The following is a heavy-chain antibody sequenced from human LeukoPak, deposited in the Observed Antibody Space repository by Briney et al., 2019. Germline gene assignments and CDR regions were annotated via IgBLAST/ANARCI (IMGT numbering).Heavy chain of an antibody. V-gene: IGHV1-69*01. CDR1: GGTFSSYA. CDR2: IIPIFGTA. Sequence: RSSVKVSCKASGGTFSSYAISWVRQAPGQGLEWMGGIIPIFGTANYAQKFQGRVTITADESTSTAYMELSSLRSEDTAVYYCARSGHSGYDCLGYWGQGTLVTVSS. D-gene: IGHD5-12*01. J-gene: IGHJ4*02. CDR3: ARSGHSGYDCLGY.